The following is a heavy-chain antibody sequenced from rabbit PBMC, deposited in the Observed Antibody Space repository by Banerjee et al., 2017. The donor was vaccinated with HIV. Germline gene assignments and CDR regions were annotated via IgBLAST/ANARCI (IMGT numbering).Heavy chain of an antibody. D-gene: IGHD5-1*01. V-gene: IGHV1S45*01. CDR1: GFSFSNKAV. CDR2: INAVTGKA. Sequence: QEQLVESGGGLVKPGASLTLTCKASGFSFSNKAVMCWVRQAPGKGLEWIACINAVTGKAVYASWAKGRITFSKTSSTTVTLQMTSLTVADTATYFCARAGEGGDGYLNLWGPGTLVTVS. CDR3: ARAGEGGDGYLNL. J-gene: IGHJ4*01.